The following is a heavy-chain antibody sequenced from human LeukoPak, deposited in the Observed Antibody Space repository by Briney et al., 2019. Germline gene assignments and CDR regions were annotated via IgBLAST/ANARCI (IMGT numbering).Heavy chain of an antibody. V-gene: IGHV4-59*11. CDR3: ATAGQLSGRHTYFAS. J-gene: IGHJ4*02. CDR2: IYYSGSA. CDR1: GGSTSTHY. D-gene: IGHD2/OR15-2a*01. Sequence: SETLSLTWTVSGGSTSTHYGSWIRQPPGKGLEWIGYIYYSGSANYNPSLKSRVTISVDTSKNQFSLKLTSVTAADTAVYYCATAGQLSGRHTYFASWGQGTLVTVSS.